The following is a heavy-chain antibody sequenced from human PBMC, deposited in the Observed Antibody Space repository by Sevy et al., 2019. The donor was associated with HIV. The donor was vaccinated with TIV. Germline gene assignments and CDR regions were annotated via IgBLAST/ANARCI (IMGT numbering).Heavy chain of an antibody. CDR1: GLTFSTYS. Sequence: GGSLRLSCAASGLTFSTYSMNWVRQAPGKGLEWVSYISSSSSTIYYADSVKGRFTISRDNAKNSLYLQMNSLRAEDTAVYYCASPLPFYYGSGSEEFAYWGRGTLVTVSS. CDR3: ASPLPFYYGSGSEEFAY. D-gene: IGHD3-10*01. CDR2: ISSSSSTI. J-gene: IGHJ4*02. V-gene: IGHV3-48*01.